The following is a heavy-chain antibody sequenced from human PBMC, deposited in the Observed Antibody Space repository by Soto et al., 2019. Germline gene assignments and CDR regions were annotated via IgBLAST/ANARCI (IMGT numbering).Heavy chain of an antibody. CDR2: IIPIFGTA. CDR1: GGTFSSYA. D-gene: IGHD1-26*01. V-gene: IGHV1-69*13. J-gene: IGHJ3*02. Sequence: ASVKVSCKASGGTFSSYAISWVRQAPGQGLEWMGGIIPIFGTANYAQKFQGRVTITADESTSTAYMELSSLRSEDTAVYYCARDRTRVGRRDDAFDIWGQGTMVTVSS. CDR3: ARDRTRVGRRDDAFDI.